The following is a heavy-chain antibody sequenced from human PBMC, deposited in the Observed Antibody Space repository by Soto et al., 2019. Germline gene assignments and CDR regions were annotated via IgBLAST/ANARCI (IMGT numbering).Heavy chain of an antibody. CDR2: ISYDGSNK. Sequence: GGSLRLSCAASGFTFSSYAMHWVRQAPGKGLEWVAVISYDGSNKYYADSVKGRFTISRDNSKNTLYLQMNSLRAEDTAVYYCARQVVKGYFDYWGQGTLVTVSS. D-gene: IGHD2-15*01. V-gene: IGHV3-30-3*01. CDR1: GFTFSSYA. J-gene: IGHJ4*02. CDR3: ARQVVKGYFDY.